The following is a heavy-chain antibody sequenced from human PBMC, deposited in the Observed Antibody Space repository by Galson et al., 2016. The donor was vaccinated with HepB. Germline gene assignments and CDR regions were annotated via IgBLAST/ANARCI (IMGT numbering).Heavy chain of an antibody. J-gene: IGHJ4*02. CDR1: GFSISSYA. V-gene: IGHV3-23*01. CDR2: FSGSAART. Sequence: SLRLSCAVSGFSISSYAMSWVRQAPGKGLEWVSAFSGSAARTYYADSVKGRFTISRDNSKNTLYLQMNSLRAEDTALYYCARTYYDYIWGSYRESHFDYWGQGTLVTVSS. D-gene: IGHD3-16*02. CDR3: ARTYYDYIWGSYRESHFDY.